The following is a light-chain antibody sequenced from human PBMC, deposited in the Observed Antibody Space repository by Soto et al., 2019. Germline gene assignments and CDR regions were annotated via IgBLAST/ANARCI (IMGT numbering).Light chain of an antibody. J-gene: IGLJ3*02. CDR1: SSDVGGYNY. Sequence: QSALTQPPSASGSPGQSVTISCTGTSSDVGGYNYVSWYQQHPGKAPKLMIYEVSKRPSGVPDRFSGSKSGNTASLTVSGLQVEEEVDFSCSSYAGGNNLVFGGGTK. CDR2: EVS. V-gene: IGLV2-8*01. CDR3: SSYAGGNNLV.